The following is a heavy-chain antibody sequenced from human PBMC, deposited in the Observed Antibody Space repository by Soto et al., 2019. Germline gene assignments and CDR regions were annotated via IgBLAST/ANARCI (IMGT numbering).Heavy chain of an antibody. D-gene: IGHD3-22*01. Sequence: QLHESGPGVVKPSETLSLTCTVSGDSINNNDYYWNWIRQTPGKGLQWIGYVYYSGSTYYIPSLKSRLSMSVDTSKNQFSLKLSSVTDADTAIYYCARMSYYYDKWYFDLWGRGTLVTVSS. V-gene: IGHV4-30-4*01. CDR2: VYYSGST. CDR1: GDSINNNDYY. CDR3: ARMSYYYDKWYFDL. J-gene: IGHJ2*01.